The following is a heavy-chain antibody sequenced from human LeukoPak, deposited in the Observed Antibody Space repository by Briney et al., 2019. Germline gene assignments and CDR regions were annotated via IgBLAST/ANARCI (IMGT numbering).Heavy chain of an antibody. D-gene: IGHD1-26*01. CDR2: INLNSGNT. CDR3: ARVTGSIDY. J-gene: IGHJ4*02. V-gene: IGHV1-8*01. Sequence: ASVKVSCKASGYTFTSYDINWVRQATGQGLEWVGWINLNSGNTGYAQNFQGRLTVTRDTSINTAYMELNTLRSEDTAIYYCARVTGSIDYWGQGTLVTVSS. CDR1: GYTFTSYD.